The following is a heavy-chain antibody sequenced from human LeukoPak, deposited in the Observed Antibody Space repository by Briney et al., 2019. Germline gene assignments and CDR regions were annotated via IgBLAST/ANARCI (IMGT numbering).Heavy chain of an antibody. D-gene: IGHD4-17*01. Sequence: PGGSLRLSCAASGFTFSGYAMHWVRQAPGKGLEWVAVISYDGSNKYYADSVKGRFTISRDNSKNTLYLQMNSLRAEDTAVYYCARADHYGDYALYYYGMDVWGKGTTVTVSS. CDR2: ISYDGSNK. V-gene: IGHV3-30*04. J-gene: IGHJ6*04. CDR3: ARADHYGDYALYYYGMDV. CDR1: GFTFSGYA.